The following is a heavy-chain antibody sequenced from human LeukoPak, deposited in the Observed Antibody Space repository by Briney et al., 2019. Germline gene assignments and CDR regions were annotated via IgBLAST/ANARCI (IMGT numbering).Heavy chain of an antibody. V-gene: IGHV3-53*01. J-gene: IGHJ4*02. CDR1: GFTVSSNY. CDR3: ARDSFDSFHDY. CDR2: IYSGGST. D-gene: IGHD3-22*01. Sequence: VGSLRLSCAASGFTVSSNYMSWVRQAPGKGLEWVSVIYSGGSTYYADSVKGRFTISRDNSKNTLYLQMNSLRAEDTAVYYCARDSFDSFHDYWGQGTLVTVSS.